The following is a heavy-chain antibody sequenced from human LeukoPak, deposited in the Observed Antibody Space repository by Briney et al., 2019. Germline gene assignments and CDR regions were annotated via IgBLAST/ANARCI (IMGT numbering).Heavy chain of an antibody. CDR2: IIPILGIA. V-gene: IGHV1-69*04. CDR1: GGTFSRYA. D-gene: IGHD2-2*01. Sequence: SVKVSCKASGGTFSRYAISWVRQAPGQGLEWMGRIIPILGIANYAQKFQGRVTITADKSTSTAYMELSSTRSEDTVVYYCARPSSRYCSSTSCYLFAYWGQGTLVTVSS. CDR3: ARPSSRYCSSTSCYLFAY. J-gene: IGHJ4*02.